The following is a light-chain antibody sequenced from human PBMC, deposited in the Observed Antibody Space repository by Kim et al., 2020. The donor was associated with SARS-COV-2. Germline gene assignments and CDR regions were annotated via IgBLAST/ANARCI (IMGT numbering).Light chain of an antibody. Sequence: SYELTQPPSVSVAPGKTARITCEGNNIRSQSVHWYQQKPGQAPLMVIYYDSDRPSGIPERFSGSNSGNTATLTISRVEAGYEADYYCQVWDKSSDHYVFGTGTKVTVL. J-gene: IGLJ1*01. CDR1: NIRSQS. V-gene: IGLV3-21*04. CDR3: QVWDKSSDHYV. CDR2: YDS.